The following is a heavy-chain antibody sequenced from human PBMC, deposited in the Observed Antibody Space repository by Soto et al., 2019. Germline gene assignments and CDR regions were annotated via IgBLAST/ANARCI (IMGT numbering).Heavy chain of an antibody. J-gene: IGHJ4*02. Sequence: AGGSLRLSCAVSGFSFSDAWMNWVRQAPGKGLEWVGRSRSKIDGGSSDYVAPVQGRFTISRDDSKNTLYLQMNSLKIEDTAVYYCTTERAYGHHLVLDYWGQGALVTVSS. V-gene: IGHV3-15*07. CDR3: TTERAYGHHLVLDY. CDR2: SRSKIDGGSS. CDR1: GFSFSDAW. D-gene: IGHD6-13*01.